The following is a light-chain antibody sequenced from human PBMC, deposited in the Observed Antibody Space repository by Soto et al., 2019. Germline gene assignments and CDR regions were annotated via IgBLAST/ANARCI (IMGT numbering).Light chain of an antibody. CDR3: MQGIQLPNT. CDR1: QSLLHTDGKTY. J-gene: IGKJ5*01. V-gene: IGKV2D-29*01. Sequence: DIVMTQTPLSRSVTPGQPPSISCKCSQSLLHTDGKTYVYWYLQKPGQPPQLXIYGVSNRFSGVPDRFSGSGSGTDFTLKISRVEAEDVGLYYCMQGIQLPNTFGQGTRLEIK. CDR2: GVS.